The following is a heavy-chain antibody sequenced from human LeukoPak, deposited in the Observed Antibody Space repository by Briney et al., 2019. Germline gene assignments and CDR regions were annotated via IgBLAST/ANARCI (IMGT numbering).Heavy chain of an antibody. V-gene: IGHV3-30*02. CDR3: AKAYLQLAPTYYFDY. Sequence: GSLRLSCAASGFTFSSYGMHWVRQAPGKGLEWVAFIRYDGSNKYYADSVKGRFTISRDNSKNTLYLQMNSLRAEDTAVYYCAKAYLQLAPTYYFDYWGQGTLVTVSS. D-gene: IGHD6-13*01. J-gene: IGHJ4*02. CDR2: IRYDGSNK. CDR1: GFTFSSYG.